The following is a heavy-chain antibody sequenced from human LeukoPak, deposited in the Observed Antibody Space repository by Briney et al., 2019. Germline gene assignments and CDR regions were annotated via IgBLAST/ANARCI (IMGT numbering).Heavy chain of an antibody. V-gene: IGHV3-7*01. CDR1: GFTFSSYE. CDR2: INQDGSER. J-gene: IGHJ4*02. Sequence: GGSLRLSCTASGFTFSSYEMSWVRQAPGKGLEWVANINQDGSERNYVDSVKGRFTISRDNAKNSLYLQMNSLRVEDTAVYYCGQDYWGQGTLVAVSP. CDR3: GQDY.